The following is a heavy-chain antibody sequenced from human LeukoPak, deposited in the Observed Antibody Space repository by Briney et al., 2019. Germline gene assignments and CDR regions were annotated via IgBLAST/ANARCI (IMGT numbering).Heavy chain of an antibody. V-gene: IGHV3-23*01. D-gene: IGHD7-27*01. CDR2: TTVSGGST. CDR1: GFTFSSYA. Sequence: GGSLRLSCAASGFTFSSYAMSWVRQPPGKWLEWVSTTTVSGGSTYYADSVKGRFTISRDNSKNTLDLQMNSLRAEDTAVYYCAKANWGSGYWGQGTLVTVSS. CDR3: AKANWGSGY. J-gene: IGHJ4*02.